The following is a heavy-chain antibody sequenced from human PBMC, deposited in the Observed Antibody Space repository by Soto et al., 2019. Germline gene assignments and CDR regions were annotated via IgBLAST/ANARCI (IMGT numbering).Heavy chain of an antibody. D-gene: IGHD6-19*01. J-gene: IGHJ6*02. V-gene: IGHV1-46*01. CDR1: GYSFVNYY. CDR3: ARDWIAVAGSISFSLAFPLLDGMDL. Sequence: QVHLVQSGAEVKKPGASVKLSCKASGYSFVNYYINWVRQAPGQGLEWMGIIYPRGGNISYAQKFQGRVSMTSDTAASTVYMELTSLRSDDTAVYFCARDWIAVAGSISFSLAFPLLDGMDLWGQGTTVTVSS. CDR2: IYPRGGNI.